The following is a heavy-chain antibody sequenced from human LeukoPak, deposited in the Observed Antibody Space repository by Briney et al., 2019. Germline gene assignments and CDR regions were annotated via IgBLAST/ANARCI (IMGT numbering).Heavy chain of an antibody. CDR1: GYTFTGYY. D-gene: IGHD5-12*01. CDR2: ISAYNGNT. Sequence: ASVKVSCKASGYTFTGYYMHWVRRAPGQGLEWMGWISAYNGNTNYAQKLQGRVTMTTDTSTSTAYMELRSLRSDDTAVYYCARCATITNWFDPWGQGTLVTVSS. V-gene: IGHV1-18*04. CDR3: ARCATITNWFDP. J-gene: IGHJ5*02.